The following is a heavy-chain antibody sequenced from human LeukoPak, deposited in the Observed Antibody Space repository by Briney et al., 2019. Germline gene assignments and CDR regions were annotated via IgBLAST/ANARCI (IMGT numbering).Heavy chain of an antibody. D-gene: IGHD6-13*01. CDR1: GGSISSYY. J-gene: IGHJ4*02. Sequence: SETLSLTCTVSGGSISSYYWSWIRQPAGKGLEWIGRIYPSGSTNLNPSLKSRVTMSIDTSKNQFSLRLSSVNAADTAVYYCVRGGSSSWYESYFDYWGQGTLVTVSS. V-gene: IGHV4-4*07. CDR2: IYPSGST. CDR3: VRGGSSSWYESYFDY.